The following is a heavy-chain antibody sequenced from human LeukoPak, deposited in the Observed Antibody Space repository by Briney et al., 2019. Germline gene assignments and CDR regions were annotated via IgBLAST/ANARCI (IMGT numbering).Heavy chain of an antibody. Sequence: GGSLRLFCAASGFTFKKYWMNWVRQVPGKGLEWVSYISSSGSTIYYADSVKGRFTISRDDAKNSLYLQMNSLRAEDTAVYYWGRGGGRGYSYGRSFDYWGQGTLVTVSS. CDR2: ISSSGSTI. CDR1: GFTFKKYW. D-gene: IGHD5-18*01. V-gene: IGHV3-48*04. J-gene: IGHJ4*02. CDR3: GRGGGRGYSYGRSFDY.